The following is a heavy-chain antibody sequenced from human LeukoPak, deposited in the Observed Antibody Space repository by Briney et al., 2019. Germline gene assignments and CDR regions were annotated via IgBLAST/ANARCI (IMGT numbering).Heavy chain of an antibody. CDR1: GFTFSSYS. Sequence: GGSLRLSCAASGFTFSSYSMTWVRQAPGKGLEWVSSITANGGSTYYADSVKGRFTISRDNSKNTLYLQMNSLRADDTAVYHCARDSGSYLQPTDYWGQGTLVTVSS. CDR2: ITANGGST. V-gene: IGHV3-23*01. CDR3: ARDSGSYLQPTDY. D-gene: IGHD1-26*01. J-gene: IGHJ4*02.